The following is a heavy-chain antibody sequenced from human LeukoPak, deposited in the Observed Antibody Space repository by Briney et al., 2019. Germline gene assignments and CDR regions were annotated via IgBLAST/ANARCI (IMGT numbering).Heavy chain of an antibody. Sequence: SVKVSCKASGGTFSSYAISWVRQAPGQGLEWMGRIIPVLGIANYAQKFQGRVTITADKSTSTAYMELSSLRSEDTAVYYCARTRYCSSTSCYYYYYGMDVWGQGTTVTVSS. CDR1: GGTFSSYA. D-gene: IGHD2-2*01. J-gene: IGHJ6*02. CDR3: ARTRYCSSTSCYYYYYGMDV. CDR2: IIPVLGIA. V-gene: IGHV1-69*04.